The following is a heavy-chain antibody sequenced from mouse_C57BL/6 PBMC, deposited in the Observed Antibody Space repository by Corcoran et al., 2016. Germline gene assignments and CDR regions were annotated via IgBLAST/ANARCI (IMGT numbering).Heavy chain of an antibody. CDR2: INPNNGGT. J-gene: IGHJ3*01. V-gene: IGHV1-26*01. CDR1: GYTFTDYY. Sequence: EVQLQQSGPELVKPGASVKISCKASGYTFTDYYMNWVKQSHGKSLEWIGDINPNNGGTSYNQKFKGKATLTVDKSSSTAYMELRSLISEDSAVYYCASPWFGSSPFAYWGQGTLVTVSA. D-gene: IGHD1-1*01. CDR3: ASPWFGSSPFAY.